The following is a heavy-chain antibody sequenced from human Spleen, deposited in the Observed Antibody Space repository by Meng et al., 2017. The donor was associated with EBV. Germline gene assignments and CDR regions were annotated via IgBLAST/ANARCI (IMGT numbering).Heavy chain of an antibody. V-gene: IGHV1-18*01. CDR2: ISGNNGNT. CDR1: GYTLTNVG. D-gene: IGHD4-23*01. CDR3: ARETDYGGNYWYFDL. Sequence: HAQWGQAGPDVEKPGASVEGSCEAAGYTLTNVGIVWVRQAPGQELEWMGLISGNNGNTKYAQTLQDRVTMTTDTSTSTVYMELRSLRYDDTAVYYCARETDYGGNYWYFDLWGRGTLVTVSS. J-gene: IGHJ2*01.